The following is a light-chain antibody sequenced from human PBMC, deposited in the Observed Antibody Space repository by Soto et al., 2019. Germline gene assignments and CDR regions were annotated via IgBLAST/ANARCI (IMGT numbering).Light chain of an antibody. CDR3: QQRSNWPST. V-gene: IGKV3-11*01. J-gene: IGKJ4*01. Sequence: EIVLTQSPATLSLSPGERATLSCRASPSVSSYLAWYQQRPGQAPRLLIYDASSRATGIPARFSGSGSGTDFTLTITSLEPEDSAVYYCQQRSNWPSTFGGGTKVEI. CDR2: DAS. CDR1: PSVSSY.